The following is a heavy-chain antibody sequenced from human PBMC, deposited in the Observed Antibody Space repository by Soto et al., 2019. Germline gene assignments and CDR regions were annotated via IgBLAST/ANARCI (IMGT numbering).Heavy chain of an antibody. J-gene: IGHJ4*02. D-gene: IGHD1-26*01. V-gene: IGHV5-51*01. CDR2: IYPGDSDT. CDR1: GYSFTSYW. CDR3: ARRGSYSQPYSDFDY. Sequence: PGESLKISCKGSGYSFTSYWIGWVRQMPGKGLEWMGIIYPGDSDTRYSPSFQGQVTISADKSISTAYLQWSSLKASDTAMYYCARRGSYSQPYSDFDYWGQGTLVTVSS.